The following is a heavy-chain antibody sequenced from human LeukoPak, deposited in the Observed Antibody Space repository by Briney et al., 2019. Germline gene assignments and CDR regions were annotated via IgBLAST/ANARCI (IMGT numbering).Heavy chain of an antibody. CDR3: AKTYGSGSYYTYYYYYYYMDV. CDR2: ISGSGGST. V-gene: IGHV3-23*01. CDR1: GFTFSSYA. J-gene: IGHJ6*03. D-gene: IGHD3-10*01. Sequence: GGSLRLSCAASGFTFSSYAMSWVRQAPGKGLEWVSTISGSGGSTYYADSVKGRFTISRDNSKNTLYLQMNSLRAEDTAVYYCAKTYGSGSYYTYYYYYYYMDVWGKGTTVTVSS.